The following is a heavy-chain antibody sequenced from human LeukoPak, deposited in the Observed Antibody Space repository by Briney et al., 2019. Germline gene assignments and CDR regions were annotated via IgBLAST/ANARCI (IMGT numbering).Heavy chain of an antibody. J-gene: IGHJ4*02. CDR1: SYTFTRYG. CDR3: ARSGRGTYSYFDL. V-gene: IGHV1-18*01. D-gene: IGHD2-21*01. CDR2: ISGSNGNT. Sequence: ASVKVSCKASSYTFTRYGISWVRQAPGQRLEWMGWISGSNGNTNYAQKFLGRVTMTADTSTSTAYMELRSLTSDDTAMYYCARSGRGTYSYFDLWGQGTLVTVSS.